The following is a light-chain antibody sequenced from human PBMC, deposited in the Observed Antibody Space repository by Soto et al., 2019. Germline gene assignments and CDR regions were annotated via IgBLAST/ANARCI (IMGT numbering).Light chain of an antibody. CDR2: GAS. CDR1: QSLNSD. Sequence: ETVMTQSPATLPMSPGERATLSCRASQSLNSDLAWYQQKPGQAPRLLIYGASTRATGIPGRFSGRGSGTEFTLTISSLQSEDFAVYYCQQYNSWPLTFGGGTKV. J-gene: IGKJ4*01. V-gene: IGKV3-15*01. CDR3: QQYNSWPLT.